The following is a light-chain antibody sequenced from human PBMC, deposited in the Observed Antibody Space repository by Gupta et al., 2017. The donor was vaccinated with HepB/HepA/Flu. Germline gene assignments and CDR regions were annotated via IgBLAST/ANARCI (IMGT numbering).Light chain of an antibody. V-gene: IGKV1-39*01. CDR2: AAS. J-gene: IGKJ5*01. Sequence: DIQMTQSPSSLPASVGDRVTITCRASKNINNYLNWYQQKPGKAPKLLIYAASSSQSGVPSRFSGSGSGTDFTLTISSLQPEDFASYYCQQSSSTPITFGQGTRLEIK. CDR3: QQSSSTPIT. CDR1: KNINNY.